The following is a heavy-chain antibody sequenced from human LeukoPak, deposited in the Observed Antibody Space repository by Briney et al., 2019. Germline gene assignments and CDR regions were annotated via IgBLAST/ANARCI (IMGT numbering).Heavy chain of an antibody. CDR1: GFTLSSYW. CDR2: IKEDGSEK. V-gene: IGHV3-7*05. Sequence: GGSLRLSCAASGFTLSSYWMSWVRQAPGKGLEWVANIKEDGSEKYYVDSVKGRFTISRDNAKNSLYLQMNSLSAEDTAVYYCARDFNVDYWGQGTLVTVSS. D-gene: IGHD2-8*01. CDR3: ARDFNVDY. J-gene: IGHJ4*02.